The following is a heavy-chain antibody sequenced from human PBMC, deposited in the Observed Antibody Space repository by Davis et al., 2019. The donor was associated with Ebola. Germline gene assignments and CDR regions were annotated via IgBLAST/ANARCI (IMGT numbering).Heavy chain of an antibody. D-gene: IGHD1-26*01. CDR2: IYSGGST. Sequence: GGSLRLSCTVSGGSISGDYMSWVRQAPGKGLEWVSVIYSGGSTYYADSVKGRFTISRDNSKNTLYLQMNSLRAEDTAVYYCARDRWDNWFDPWGQGTLVTVSS. CDR3: ARDRWDNWFDP. CDR1: GGSISGDY. J-gene: IGHJ5*02. V-gene: IGHV3-66*01.